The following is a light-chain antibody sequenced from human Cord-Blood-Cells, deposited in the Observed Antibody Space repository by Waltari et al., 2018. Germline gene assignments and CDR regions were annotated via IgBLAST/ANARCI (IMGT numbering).Light chain of an antibody. CDR3: QQYNNWPPWT. J-gene: IGKJ1*01. Sequence: EIVMTQSPATLSVSPGERATLSCRARQSVSSNLAWYQHKPGQALRLLIYGASTRATGNPARFSGSGSGTEFTLTISSLQSEEFTVYYCQQYNNWPPWTFGQGTKVEIK. CDR1: QSVSSN. CDR2: GAS. V-gene: IGKV3-15*01.